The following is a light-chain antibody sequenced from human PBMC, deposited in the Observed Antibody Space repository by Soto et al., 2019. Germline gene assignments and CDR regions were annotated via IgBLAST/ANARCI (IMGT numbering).Light chain of an antibody. V-gene: IGKV3-15*01. Sequence: EIVMTQSPATLSVSPGGRATLSCRASQSVSSSLAWYQQKPGQAPRLLIYGASTRATGIPARFSGSGSGTEFTLTISSLQSEDFAVYYCQQYNSWWTFGQGTKVEVK. CDR1: QSVSSS. J-gene: IGKJ1*01. CDR3: QQYNSWWT. CDR2: GAS.